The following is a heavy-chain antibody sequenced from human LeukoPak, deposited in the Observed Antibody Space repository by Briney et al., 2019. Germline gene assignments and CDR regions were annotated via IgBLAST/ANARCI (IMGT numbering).Heavy chain of an antibody. J-gene: IGHJ4*02. V-gene: IGHV3-23*01. D-gene: IGHD3-10*01. CDR2: ISGSGGGT. CDR3: AKRGVVIRVILVGFHKEAYYFDS. CDR1: GITLSNYG. Sequence: GGSLRLSCAVSGITLSNYGMSWVRQAAGKGLEWVAGISGSGGGTHYADSVKGRFTISRDNPKNTLHLQMNSLRAEDTAVYFCAKRGVVIRVILVGFHKEAYYFDSWGQGALVTVSS.